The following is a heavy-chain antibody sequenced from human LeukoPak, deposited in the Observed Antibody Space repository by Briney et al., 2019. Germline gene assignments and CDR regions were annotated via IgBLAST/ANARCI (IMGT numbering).Heavy chain of an antibody. CDR3: ARGGEMATIRVFDY. V-gene: IGHV1-69*01. CDR1: GGTFSSYA. D-gene: IGHD5-24*01. J-gene: IGHJ4*02. Sequence: SVKVSCKASGGTFSSYAISWVRQAPGQGLEWMGGIIPIFGTANYAQKFQGRVTITADESTSTAYMELSSLRSEDTAVYHCARGGEMATIRVFDYWGQGTLVTVSS. CDR2: IIPIFGTA.